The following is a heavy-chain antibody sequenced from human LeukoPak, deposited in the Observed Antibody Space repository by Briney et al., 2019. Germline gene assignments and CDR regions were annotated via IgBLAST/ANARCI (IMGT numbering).Heavy chain of an antibody. CDR2: IRYDGTNK. CDR3: AKDLAYSSSWYSLW. J-gene: IGHJ4*02. D-gene: IGHD6-13*01. V-gene: IGHV3-30*02. CDR1: GFTFSRYG. Sequence: QPGGSLRLSCAASGFTFSRYGMHWVRQAPGKGLEWVAFIRYDGTNKYYADSVKGRFTISRYNSKNTLYLQMNSLRAEDTAVYYCAKDLAYSSSWYSLWWGQGTLVTVSS.